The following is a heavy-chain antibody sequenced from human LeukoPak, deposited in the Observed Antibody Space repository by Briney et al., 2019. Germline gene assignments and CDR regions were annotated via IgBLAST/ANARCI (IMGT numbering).Heavy chain of an antibody. CDR1: GDSISSSSYY. V-gene: IGHV4-39*01. J-gene: IGHJ4*02. CDR2: IYYSGST. CDR3: ARVTYYDFWSGYSSNFDY. D-gene: IGHD3-3*01. Sequence: SETLSLTCTVSGDSISSSSYYWGWIRQPPGKGLEWIGSIYYSGSTYYNPSLKSRVTISVDTSKNQFSLKLSSVTAADTAVYYCARVTYYDFWSGYSSNFDYWGQGTLVTVSP.